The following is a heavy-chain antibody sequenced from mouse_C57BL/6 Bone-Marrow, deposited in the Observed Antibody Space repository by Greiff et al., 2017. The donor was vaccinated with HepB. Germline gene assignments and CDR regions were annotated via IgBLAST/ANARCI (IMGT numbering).Heavy chain of an antibody. CDR3: ARQVFLYAMDY. V-gene: IGHV2-6-1*01. J-gene: IGHJ4*01. Sequence: VQLQQSGPGLVAPSESLSITCTASGFSLTSYGVHWVRQPPGKGLEWLVVIWSDGSTTYNSALNSRLNISKDNSKSQVSLKMNSLQTDDTAMYYCARQVFLYAMDYWGQGTSVTVSS. CDR1: GFSLTSYG. D-gene: IGHD2-10*02. CDR2: IWSDGST.